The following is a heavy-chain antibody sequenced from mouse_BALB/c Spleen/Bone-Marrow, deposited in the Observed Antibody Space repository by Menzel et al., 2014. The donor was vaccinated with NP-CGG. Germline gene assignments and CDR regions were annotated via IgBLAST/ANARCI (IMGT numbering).Heavy chain of an antibody. V-gene: IGHV1S137*01. D-gene: IGHD2-5*01. CDR1: GYTFTDYA. J-gene: IGHJ4*01. Sequence: QVQLQQSGAELVRPGVSVKISCTGSGYTFTDYAMHWVKQSHAESLEWIGVINTYCGDISYNQKFKGKATIAVDKTSRTVYMALARLTAEDSAIYYCARGYSNNDAMDYWGQGTSVTVSS. CDR2: INTYCGDI. CDR3: ARGYSNNDAMDY.